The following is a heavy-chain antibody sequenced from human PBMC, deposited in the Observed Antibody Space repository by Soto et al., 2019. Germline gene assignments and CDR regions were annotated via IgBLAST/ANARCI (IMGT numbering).Heavy chain of an antibody. CDR2: IDPSDSYT. D-gene: IGHD5-18*01. Sequence: GESLKISCKGSGYSFTSYWISWLRQMPGKGLEWMGGIDPSDSYTNYSPSFQGHVTISADKSISTAYLQWSSLKASDTAMYYCATSSYRGYGYVYYYYYGMDVWGQGTTVTVPS. J-gene: IGHJ6*02. V-gene: IGHV5-10-1*01. CDR1: GYSFTSYW. CDR3: ATSSYRGYGYVYYYYYGMDV.